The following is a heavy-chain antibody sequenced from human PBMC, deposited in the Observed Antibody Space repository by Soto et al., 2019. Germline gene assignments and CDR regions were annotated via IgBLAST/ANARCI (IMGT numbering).Heavy chain of an antibody. V-gene: IGHV1-18*04. J-gene: IGHJ4*02. CDR1: GYTFTSYG. Sequence: ASVKVSCKASGYTFTSYGISWVRQAPGRGLEWMGWISAYNGNTNYAQKLQGRVTMTTDTSTSTAYMELRSLRSDDTAVYYCASSSSVGSSGWYMDYWGQGTLVTVSS. D-gene: IGHD6-19*01. CDR3: ASSSSVGSSGWYMDY. CDR2: ISAYNGNT.